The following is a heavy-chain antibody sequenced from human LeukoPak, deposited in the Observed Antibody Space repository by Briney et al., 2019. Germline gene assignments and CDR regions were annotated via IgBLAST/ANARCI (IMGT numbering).Heavy chain of an antibody. CDR2: IWYDGSNK. D-gene: IGHD3-10*01. V-gene: IGHV3-33*01. CDR3: ARDLFGSYYFDY. CDR1: EFTFSSYG. J-gene: IGHJ4*02. Sequence: GGSLRLSCAASEFTFSSYGMHWVRQAPGKGLEWVAVIWYDGSNKYYADSVKGRFTISRDNSKNTLYLQMNSLRAEDTAVYYCARDLFGSYYFDYWGQGTLVTVSS.